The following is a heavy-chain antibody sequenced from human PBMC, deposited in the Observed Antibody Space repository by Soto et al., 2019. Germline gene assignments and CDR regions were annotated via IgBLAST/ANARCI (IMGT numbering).Heavy chain of an antibody. V-gene: IGHV4-59*11. CDR1: GGSMSSHY. CDR3: ARADPDASVGY. CDR2: ISYSGST. Sequence: SETLSLTCTVSGGSMSSHYWTWLRQPPGKGLEWIGYISYSGSTYYNPSLKSRVTISADTSRNQFSLKLSSVIAADTAVYYCARADPDASVGYWGQGTMVTVSS. J-gene: IGHJ4*02. D-gene: IGHD3-16*01.